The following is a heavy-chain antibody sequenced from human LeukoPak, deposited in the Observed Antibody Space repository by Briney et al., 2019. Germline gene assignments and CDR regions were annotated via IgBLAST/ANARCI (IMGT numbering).Heavy chain of an antibody. J-gene: IGHJ6*03. CDR1: GGSISSSSYY. V-gene: IGHV4-39*07. Sequence: SETLSLTCTVSGGSISSSSYYWGWIRQPPGKGLEWIGSIYYSGSTYYNPSLKSRVTISVDTSKNQFSLKLSSVTAADTAVYYCARPAVAGRNYNMDVWGKGTTVTVSS. D-gene: IGHD6-19*01. CDR3: ARPAVAGRNYNMDV. CDR2: IYYSGST.